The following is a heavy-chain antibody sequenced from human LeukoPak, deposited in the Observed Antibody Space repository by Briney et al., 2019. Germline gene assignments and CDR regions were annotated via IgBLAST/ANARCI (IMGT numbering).Heavy chain of an antibody. CDR3: AKDPTRSILLWFGESPYYFDY. J-gene: IGHJ4*02. V-gene: IGHV4-4*07. CDR2: ISGSGTI. CDR1: GGSIHSY. D-gene: IGHD3-10*01. Sequence: PSETLSLTCTVSGGSIHSYWSWIRQPAGKGLEWIGRISGSGTITYNPALQSRLTISIDTSKNQFSLKLMSVTAADTAVYYCAKDPTRSILLWFGESPYYFDYWGQGTLVTVSS.